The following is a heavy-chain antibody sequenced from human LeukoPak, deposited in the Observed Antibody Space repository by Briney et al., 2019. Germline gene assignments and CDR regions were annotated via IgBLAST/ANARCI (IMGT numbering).Heavy chain of an antibody. Sequence: PGGSLRLSCAASGFTFGSHAMHWVRQAPGKGLEWVAVISYDGSNKCYADSVKGRFTISRDNSKNTLYLQMNSLRAEDTAVYYCARGSYDILTGYYPGFLFDYWGQGTLVTVSS. CDR1: GFTFGSHA. CDR3: ARGSYDILTGYYPGFLFDY. CDR2: ISYDGSNK. D-gene: IGHD3-9*01. J-gene: IGHJ4*02. V-gene: IGHV3-30*19.